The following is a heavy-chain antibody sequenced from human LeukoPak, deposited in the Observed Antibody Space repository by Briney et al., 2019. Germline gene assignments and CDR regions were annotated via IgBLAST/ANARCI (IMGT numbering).Heavy chain of an antibody. J-gene: IGHJ4*02. V-gene: IGHV1-18*01. CDR1: GYTFTSYG. CDR3: ARVTMVRGVGDY. D-gene: IGHD3-10*01. Sequence: GASVKVSCKASGYTFTSYGISWVRQAPGQGLGWMGWISAYNGNTNYAQMIQGRVTMTTDASTSTAYMELRSLRSDDTAVYYCARVTMVRGVGDYWGQGTLVTVSS. CDR2: ISAYNGNT.